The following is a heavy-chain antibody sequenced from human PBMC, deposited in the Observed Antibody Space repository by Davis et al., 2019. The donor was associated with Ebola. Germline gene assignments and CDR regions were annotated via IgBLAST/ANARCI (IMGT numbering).Heavy chain of an antibody. V-gene: IGHV4-59*01. CDR2: IYYSGST. Sequence: PSETLSLTCTVYARTISRYYCSWIRELPGKGLEWIGYIYYSGSTNYNPSLKSRVTISVDTSKNQFSLKLSSVTAADTAVYYCARLEYSSSSGPGVIDYWGKGTLVTVSS. J-gene: IGHJ4*02. CDR1: ARTISRYY. D-gene: IGHD6-6*01. CDR3: ARLEYSSSSGPGVIDY.